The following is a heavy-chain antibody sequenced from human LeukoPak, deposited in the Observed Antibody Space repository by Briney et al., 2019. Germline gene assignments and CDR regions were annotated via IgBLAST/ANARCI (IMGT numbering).Heavy chain of an antibody. CDR3: ASLSLVRYYFDY. D-gene: IGHD3-10*01. V-gene: IGHV4-59*01. Sequence: SETLSLTCTVSGGSISSYYWSWIRQPPGKGLEWIGYMYYSGNTNYNPPLKSRVTISVDTSKNQFSLKLSSLTAADTAVYYCASLSLVRYYFDYWGQGTLVTVSS. CDR1: GGSISSYY. J-gene: IGHJ4*02. CDR2: MYYSGNT.